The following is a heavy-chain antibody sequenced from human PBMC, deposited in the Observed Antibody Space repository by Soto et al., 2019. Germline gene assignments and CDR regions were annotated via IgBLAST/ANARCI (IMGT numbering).Heavy chain of an antibody. CDR2: ISYDGNVA. CDR1: GFTFSNYG. V-gene: IGHV3-30*18. D-gene: IGHD1-1*01. J-gene: IGHJ4*02. CDR3: AKEGPITNWYFDY. Sequence: QVQLVESEGGVVQPGRSLRLSCTASGFTFSNYGMHWVRQAPGKGLEWVTVISYDGNVAYYADSVKGRFTSSRDNSKNTLYLQMNRLRTDDTAVYYCAKEGPITNWYFDYWGQGTLVTVSS.